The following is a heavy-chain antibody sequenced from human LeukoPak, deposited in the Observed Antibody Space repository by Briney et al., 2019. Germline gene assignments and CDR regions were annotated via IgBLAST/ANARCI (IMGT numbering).Heavy chain of an antibody. CDR2: INSDGSST. J-gene: IGHJ4*02. CDR1: GFTFSSYW. Sequence: GGSLSLFCAASGFTFSSYWMHWVRPAPGKGLVWVSRINSDGSSTSYADSVTGRFTISRDNAKNTLYLQMNTLRVEDTAVYYCAILATRGPKDCWGQGTLVTVSS. CDR3: AILATRGPKDC. D-gene: IGHD1-26*01. V-gene: IGHV3-74*01.